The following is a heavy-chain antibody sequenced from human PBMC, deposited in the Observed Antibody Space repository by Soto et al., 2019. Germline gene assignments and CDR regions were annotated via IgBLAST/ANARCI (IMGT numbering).Heavy chain of an antibody. V-gene: IGHV1-8*01. CDR3: EGSRGLYQYGSGTGGPPDAFDI. CDR1: GYTFTSYD. Sequence: ASVKVSCKASGYTFTSYDINWVRQATGQGLEWMGWMNPNSGNTGYAQKLQGRVTMTRNTYISTAYMELSSLRSEDTAVYYCEGSRGLYQYGSGTGGPPDAFDIWGKGTTVPVS. J-gene: IGHJ3*02. CDR2: MNPNSGNT. D-gene: IGHD2-15*01.